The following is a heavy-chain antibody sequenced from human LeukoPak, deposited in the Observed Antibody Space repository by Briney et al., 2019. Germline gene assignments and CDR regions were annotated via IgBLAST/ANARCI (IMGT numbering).Heavy chain of an antibody. J-gene: IGHJ4*02. CDR2: INPSGGST. V-gene: IGHV1-46*01. D-gene: IGHD2-15*01. Sequence: ASVKVSCKASGGTFSSYAISWVRQAPGQGLEWMGIINPSGGSTSYAQKFQGRVTMTRDTSTSTVYMELSSLRSEDTAVYYCARDPGHIVVVVAATRSYYFDYWGQGTLVTVSS. CDR1: GGTFSSYA. CDR3: ARDPGHIVVVVAATRSYYFDY.